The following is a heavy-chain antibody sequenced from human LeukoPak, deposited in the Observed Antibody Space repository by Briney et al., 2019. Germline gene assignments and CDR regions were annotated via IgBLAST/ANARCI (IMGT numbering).Heavy chain of an antibody. Sequence: ASVKVSCKGSGYIFTSYDINWVRQAPGQGLEWVGWISCYNGDTRYAQKFQGRVTVTTDTSTSTVYMELRSLRSDDTAVYYCARDGGTAGYGSGSDCWGQGTLVTVSS. D-gene: IGHD5-18*01. CDR2: ISCYNGDT. CDR1: GYIFTSYD. J-gene: IGHJ4*02. V-gene: IGHV1-18*01. CDR3: ARDGGTAGYGSGSDC.